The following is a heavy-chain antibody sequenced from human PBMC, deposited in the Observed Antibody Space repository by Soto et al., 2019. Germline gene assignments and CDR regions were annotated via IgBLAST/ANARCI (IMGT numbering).Heavy chain of an antibody. CDR1: GFTFSSYS. J-gene: IGHJ4*02. Sequence: GGSLRLSCAASGFTFSSYSMNWVRQAPGKGLEWVSSISSSSSYIYYADSVKGRFTISRDNAKNSLYLQMNSLRAEDTAVYYCARPNPYYYDSSGYYYPWWGQGTLVTVSS. V-gene: IGHV3-21*01. D-gene: IGHD3-22*01. CDR3: ARPNPYYYDSSGYYYPW. CDR2: ISSSSSYI.